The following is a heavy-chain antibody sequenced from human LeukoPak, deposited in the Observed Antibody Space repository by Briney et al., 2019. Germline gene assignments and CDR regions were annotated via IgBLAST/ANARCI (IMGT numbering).Heavy chain of an antibody. CDR3: ARGGIYSSSWYGFTDAFDI. CDR2: INPNSGGT. V-gene: IGHV1-2*04. CDR1: GYTFTGYY. D-gene: IGHD6-13*01. J-gene: IGHJ3*02. Sequence: ASVKVSCKASGYTFTGYYMHWVRQAPGQGREGMGWINPNSGGTNYAQKCQGWVTMTRDTSISTAYMELSRLRSDDTAVYYCARGGIYSSSWYGFTDAFDIWGQGPMVTVSS.